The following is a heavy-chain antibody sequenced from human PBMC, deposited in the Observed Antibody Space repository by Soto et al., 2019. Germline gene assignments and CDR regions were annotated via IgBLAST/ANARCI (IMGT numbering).Heavy chain of an antibody. CDR3: AKEFLSIAARPNYYYYGMDV. CDR2: ISYDGSNK. J-gene: IGHJ6*02. Sequence: HPGGSLRLSCAASGFTFSSYGMHWVRQAPGKGLEWVAVISYDGSNKYYADSVKGRFTISRDNSKNTLYLQMNSLRAEDTAVYYCAKEFLSIAARPNYYYYGMDVWGQGTTVTVSS. CDR1: GFTFSSYG. D-gene: IGHD6-6*01. V-gene: IGHV3-30*18.